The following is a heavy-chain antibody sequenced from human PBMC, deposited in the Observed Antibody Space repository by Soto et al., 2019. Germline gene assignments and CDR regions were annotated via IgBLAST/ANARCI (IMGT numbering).Heavy chain of an antibody. J-gene: IGHJ4*02. CDR2: ISYDGSNK. Sequence: GGSLRLSCAASGFTFSSYGMHWVRQAPGKGLEWVAVISYDGSNKYYADSVKGRFTISRDNSKNTLYLQMNSLRAEDTAVYYCAKDRGFKDSYYFDYWGQGTLVTVSS. CDR1: GFTFSSYG. V-gene: IGHV3-30*18. CDR3: AKDRGFKDSYYFDY.